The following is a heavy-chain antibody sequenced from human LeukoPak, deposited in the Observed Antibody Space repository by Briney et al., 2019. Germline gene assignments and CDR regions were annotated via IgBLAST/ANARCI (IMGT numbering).Heavy chain of an antibody. Sequence: GGSLRLSCAASGFTFSSYAMSWVRQAPGKGLEWVSAISGSASNTYYADSVKGRFTISRDNSKSTLFLQMNSLRAEDTAVYYCATEKGDSPDYWGQGTLVTVSS. CDR2: ISGSASNT. CDR3: ATEKGDSPDY. CDR1: GFTFSSYA. J-gene: IGHJ4*02. D-gene: IGHD2-21*01. V-gene: IGHV3-23*01.